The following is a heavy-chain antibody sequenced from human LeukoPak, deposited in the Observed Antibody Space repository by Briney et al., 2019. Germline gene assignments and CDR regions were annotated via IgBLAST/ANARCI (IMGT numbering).Heavy chain of an antibody. CDR3: ARGLRYFDWETANYYYYMDV. Sequence: ASVKVSCKASGYTFTSYDINWVRQATGQGLEWMGWMNPNSGNTGYAQKFQGRVTMTRNTSISTAYMELSSLRSEDTAVYHCARGLRYFDWETANYYYYMDVWGKGTTVTVSS. J-gene: IGHJ6*03. CDR2: MNPNSGNT. V-gene: IGHV1-8*01. D-gene: IGHD3-9*01. CDR1: GYTFTSYD.